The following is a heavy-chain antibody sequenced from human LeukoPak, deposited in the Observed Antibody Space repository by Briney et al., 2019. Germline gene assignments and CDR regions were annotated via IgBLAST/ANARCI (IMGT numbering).Heavy chain of an antibody. D-gene: IGHD4-23*01. V-gene: IGHV4-31*03. CDR3: VKEGNDYGANSIDY. CDR2: IYYSGST. CDR1: GGSISSGGYY. J-gene: IGHJ4*02. Sequence: SETLSLTCTVSGGSISSGGYYWSWIRQHPGKGLEWIGYIYYSGSTYYNPSLKSRVTISVDTSKNQFSLKLSSVTAADTAVYYCVKEGNDYGANSIDYWGQGTLVTVSS.